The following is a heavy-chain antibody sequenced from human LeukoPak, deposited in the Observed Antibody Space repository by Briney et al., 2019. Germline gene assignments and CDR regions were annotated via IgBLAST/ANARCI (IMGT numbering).Heavy chain of an antibody. CDR1: GFTFSSHR. Sequence: GGSLRLSCAASGFTFSSHRMSWVRQAPGKGLEWVANIKQDGSEKYYVDSVKGRFTISRDNAKNSLYLQMNSLRAEDAAVYYCARDGYYDFWSGYSYYFDYWGQGTLVTVSS. D-gene: IGHD3-3*01. V-gene: IGHV3-7*01. J-gene: IGHJ4*02. CDR3: ARDGYYDFWSGYSYYFDY. CDR2: IKQDGSEK.